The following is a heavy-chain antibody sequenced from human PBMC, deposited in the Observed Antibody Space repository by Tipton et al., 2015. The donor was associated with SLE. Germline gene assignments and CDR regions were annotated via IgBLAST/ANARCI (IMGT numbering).Heavy chain of an antibody. CDR1: GFTFSGSA. V-gene: IGHV3-73*01. CDR3: AKGGSRAAGFNYYMDV. CDR2: IRSKANSYAT. J-gene: IGHJ6*03. D-gene: IGHD6-13*01. Sequence: SLRLSCAASGFTFSGSAMHWVRQASGKGLEWVGRIRSKANSYATAYAASVKGRFTISRDDSKNTQYLQMNSLRAEDTAVYYCAKGGSRAAGFNYYMDVWGKGTTVTVSS.